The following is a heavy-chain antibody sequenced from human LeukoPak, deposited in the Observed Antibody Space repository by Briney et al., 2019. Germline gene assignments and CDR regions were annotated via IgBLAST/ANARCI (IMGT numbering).Heavy chain of an antibody. CDR3: ARKDSVARSGAFDI. CDR2: TYYRSKWYN. V-gene: IGHV6-1*01. J-gene: IGHJ3*02. D-gene: IGHD2-15*01. Sequence: SQTLSLTCAISGDSVSSNSATRIWVRQSPSRGLEWLGRTYYRSKWYNDYAVSVKSRMTINPDTSKNQFSLQLSSVTPDDTAVYYCARKDSVARSGAFDIWGQGTMVTVSS. CDR1: GDSVSSNSAT.